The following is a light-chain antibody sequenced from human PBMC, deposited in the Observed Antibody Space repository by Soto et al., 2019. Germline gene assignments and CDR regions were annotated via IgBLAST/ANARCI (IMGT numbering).Light chain of an antibody. CDR3: QQRSNWPPIT. V-gene: IGKV3-11*01. CDR2: DAS. J-gene: IGKJ5*01. CDR1: HSVNTY. Sequence: EIVLTQSPATLSLSPGERATLSCRASHSVNTYLAWYQQRPGQAPRLLIFDASNRAPGIPARFSGSGSGTDFTLTISSLEPEDFAVYYCQQRSNWPPITFGQGTRLEIK.